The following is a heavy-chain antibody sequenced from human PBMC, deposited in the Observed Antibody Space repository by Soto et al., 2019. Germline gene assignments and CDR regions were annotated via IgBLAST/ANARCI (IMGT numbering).Heavy chain of an antibody. D-gene: IGHD4-17*01. CDR3: ARDREYGDYVGY. CDR2: INAGNGNT. Sequence: QVQLVQSGAEVKKPGASVKVSCKASGYTFTSYAMHWVRQAPGQRLEWMGWINAGNGNTKYSQKFQGRVTITRDTSASTAYMELSSLRSEDTAVYYCARDREYGDYVGYWGQGTLVTVSS. J-gene: IGHJ4*02. V-gene: IGHV1-3*01. CDR1: GYTFTSYA.